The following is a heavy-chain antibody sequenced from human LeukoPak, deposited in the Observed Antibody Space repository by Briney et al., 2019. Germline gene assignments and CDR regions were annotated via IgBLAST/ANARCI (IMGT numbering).Heavy chain of an antibody. CDR1: GFTFSSYA. CDR3: AKAPTVATSYFDY. V-gene: IGHV3-23*01. Sequence: GGSLRLSCTASGFTFSSYAMYWVRQAPGKGLEWVSAIRGSGGTTYYADSVRGRFTISRDNSKNTLYLQMNSLRAEDTAVYYCAKAPTVATSYFDYWGQGTLVTVSS. J-gene: IGHJ4*02. CDR2: IRGSGGTT. D-gene: IGHD5-12*01.